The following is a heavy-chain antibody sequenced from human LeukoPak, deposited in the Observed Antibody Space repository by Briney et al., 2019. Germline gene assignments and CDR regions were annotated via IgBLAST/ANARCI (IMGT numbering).Heavy chain of an antibody. CDR1: GFPVSSDY. CDR2: IHSSGNT. J-gene: IGHJ4*02. Sequence: GGSLRLSCATSGFPVSSDYMSWVRQAPGKGLECVSLIHSSGNTYFADSVKGRFTVSRDNSKNTLYLQMNSLRAEDTAVYYCARDWVSDYYGSSGYYLDYRGQGTLVTVSS. D-gene: IGHD3-22*01. CDR3: ARDWVSDYYGSSGYYLDY. V-gene: IGHV3-66*01.